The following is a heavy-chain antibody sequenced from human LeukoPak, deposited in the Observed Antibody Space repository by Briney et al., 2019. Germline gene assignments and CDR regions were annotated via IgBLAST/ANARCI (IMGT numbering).Heavy chain of an antibody. V-gene: IGHV3-13*01. CDR2: VSSGHYA. CDR3: VREARGYHYTYFDY. J-gene: IGHJ4*02. D-gene: IGHD5-18*01. CDR1: GFTLGGHD. Sequence: GGSLRLSCAASGFTLGGHDMHWVRQTTGEGLEWVAAVSSGHYAFYAGSVKGRFTVSREDAKNSLYLQMNSLRAGDTAVYYCVREARGYHYTYFDYWGQGSLVTVSS.